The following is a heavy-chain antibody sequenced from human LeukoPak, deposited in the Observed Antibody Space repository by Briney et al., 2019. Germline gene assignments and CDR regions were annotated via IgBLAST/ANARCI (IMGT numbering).Heavy chain of an antibody. Sequence: PGGSLRLSCAAPGFTFSSYGMHWVRQAPGKGLEWVAFIRYDGSYKYYADSVKGRFTFSRDNSKNTLYLQMNSLRAEDAAVYYCARAPDAIDYWGQGTLVTVSS. CDR2: IRYDGSYK. CDR1: GFTFSSYG. J-gene: IGHJ4*02. V-gene: IGHV3-30*02. CDR3: ARAPDAIDY.